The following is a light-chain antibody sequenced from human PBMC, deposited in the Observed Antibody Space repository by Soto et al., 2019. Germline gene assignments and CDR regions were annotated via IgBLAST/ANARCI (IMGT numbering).Light chain of an antibody. J-gene: IGLJ3*02. CDR3: QVWDISSGHVV. Sequence: SYELTQPPSVSVAPGKTASVACGGSNIGSKSVQWYQKKSGQAPVLVMYYDSDRPSGIPERFSGSNSGNTATLPISRVEAGDEADYYCQVWDISSGHVVFGGGTKLTVL. CDR2: YDS. CDR1: NIGSKS. V-gene: IGLV3-21*01.